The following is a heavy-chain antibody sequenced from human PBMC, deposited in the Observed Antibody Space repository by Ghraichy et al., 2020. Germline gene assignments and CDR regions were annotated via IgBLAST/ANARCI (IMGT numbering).Heavy chain of an antibody. CDR3: ARDRDRVLRFLEPDAFDI. Sequence: GGSLRLSCAASGFTFSSYGMHWVRQAPGKGLEWVAVIWYDGSNKYYADSVKGRFTISRDNSKNTLYLQMNSLRAEDTAVYYCARDRDRVLRFLEPDAFDIWGQGTMVTVSS. V-gene: IGHV3-33*01. D-gene: IGHD3-3*01. CDR2: IWYDGSNK. CDR1: GFTFSSYG. J-gene: IGHJ3*02.